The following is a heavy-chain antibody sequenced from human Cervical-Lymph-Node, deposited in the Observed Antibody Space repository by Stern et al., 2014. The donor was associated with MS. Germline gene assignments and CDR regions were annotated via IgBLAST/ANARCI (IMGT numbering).Heavy chain of an antibody. V-gene: IGHV1-18*01. CDR1: GYTFTSLG. CDR2: ISAYNGNT. Sequence: QLVQSRAEVKKPGASVKVSCKASGYTFTSLGLTWVRQAPGQGLEWMGWISAYNGNTNHAQKFQGRVTLTTEASTNTAYMELRSLTSDDTAIYFCASGSLEGFDPWGQGTLVTVSS. J-gene: IGHJ5*02. D-gene: IGHD5-24*01. CDR3: ASGSLEGFDP.